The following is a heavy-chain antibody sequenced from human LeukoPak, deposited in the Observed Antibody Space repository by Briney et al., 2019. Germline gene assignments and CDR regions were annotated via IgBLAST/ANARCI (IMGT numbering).Heavy chain of an antibody. Sequence: GGSQRLSCAASKFTFRSYAMSWVRQAPGKGLEWVGFIRSKAYGGTTEYAASVKGRFTISRDDSKSIAYLQMNSLKTEDTAVYYCTIYDSSGSFDYWGQGTLVTVSS. V-gene: IGHV3-49*04. CDR2: IRSKAYGGTT. CDR1: KFTFRSYA. CDR3: TIYDSSGSFDY. D-gene: IGHD3-22*01. J-gene: IGHJ4*02.